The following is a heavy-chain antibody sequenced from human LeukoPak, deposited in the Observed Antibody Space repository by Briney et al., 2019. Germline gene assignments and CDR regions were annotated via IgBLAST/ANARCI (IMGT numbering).Heavy chain of an antibody. J-gene: IGHJ4*02. V-gene: IGHV3-21*01. CDR3: ARGPIAARLNY. CDR2: ISSSSSYI. D-gene: IGHD6-6*01. CDR1: GFTFSSYS. Sequence: PGGSLRLSSAASGFTFSSYSMNWVRQAPGKGLEWVSSISSSSSYIYYADSVKGRFTISRDSAKNSLYLQMNSLRAEDTAVYYCARGPIAARLNYWGQGTLVTVSS.